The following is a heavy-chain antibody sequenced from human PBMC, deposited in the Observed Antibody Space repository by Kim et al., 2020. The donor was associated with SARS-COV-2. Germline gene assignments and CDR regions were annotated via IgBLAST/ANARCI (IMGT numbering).Heavy chain of an antibody. V-gene: IGHV1-3*01. J-gene: IGHJ6*02. CDR1: GYTFTSYA. D-gene: IGHD3-3*01. Sequence: ASVKVSCKASGYTFTSYAMHWVRQAPGQRLEWMGWINAGNGNTKYSQKFQGRVTITRDTSASTAYMELSSLRSEDTAVYYCARDHGKFGDFWSGYLKRDYYGMDVWGQGTTVTVSS. CDR3: ARDHGKFGDFWSGYLKRDYYGMDV. CDR2: INAGNGNT.